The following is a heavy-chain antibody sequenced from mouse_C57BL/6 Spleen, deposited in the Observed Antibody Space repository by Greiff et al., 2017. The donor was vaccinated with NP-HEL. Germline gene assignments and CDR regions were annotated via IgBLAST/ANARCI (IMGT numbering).Heavy chain of an antibody. CDR2: INPSSGYT. V-gene: IGHV1-4*01. CDR3: ARGGLFDY. Sequence: VKLMESGAELARPGASVKMSCQASGYTFTSYTMHWVKQRPGQGLEWIGYINPSSGYTKYNQKFKDKATLTADKSSSTAYMQLSSLTSEDSAVYYCARGGLFDYWGQGTTLTVSS. J-gene: IGHJ2*01. CDR1: GYTFTSYT. D-gene: IGHD1-1*02.